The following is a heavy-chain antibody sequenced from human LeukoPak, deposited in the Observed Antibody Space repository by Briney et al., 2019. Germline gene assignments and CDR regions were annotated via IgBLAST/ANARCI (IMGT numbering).Heavy chain of an antibody. J-gene: IGHJ4*02. CDR1: GFTFSSYW. CDR2: IKEDGSDK. D-gene: IGHD2-8*01. V-gene: IGHV3-7*01. CDR3: ARLVANGARDY. Sequence: PGGSLRLSCAASGFTFSSYWMSWVRQAPGKGLEWVPNIKEDGSDKYYVDSVKGRFTIYRDNAKNSLYLQMNSLRAEDTAVYYCARLVANGARDYWGQGTLVTVSS.